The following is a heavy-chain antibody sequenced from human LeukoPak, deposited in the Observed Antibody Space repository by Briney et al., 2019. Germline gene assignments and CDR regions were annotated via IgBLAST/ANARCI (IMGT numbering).Heavy chain of an antibody. CDR2: IYYSGST. J-gene: IGHJ5*02. Sequence: PSETLSLSCSVSGGSVSSYYWSWMRQPPGKGLEWIGYIYYSGSTNYNPSLKSRVTISVDTSKNQFSLKLSSVTAADTAVYYCARLVRFGEVGWFDPWGQGTLVTVSS. CDR3: ARLVRFGEVGWFDP. CDR1: GGSVSSYY. V-gene: IGHV4-59*08. D-gene: IGHD3-10*01.